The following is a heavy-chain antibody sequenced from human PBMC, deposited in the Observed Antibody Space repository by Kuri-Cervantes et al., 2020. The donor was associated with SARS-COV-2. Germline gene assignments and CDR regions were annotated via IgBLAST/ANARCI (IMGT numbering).Heavy chain of an antibody. CDR2: ISSSGSTI. CDR1: GFTFDAFW. V-gene: IGHV3-11*01. Sequence: GESLKISCAASGFTFDAFWMSWVRQAPGKGLEWVSYISSSGSTIYYADSVKGRFTISRDNAKNSLYLQMNSLRAEDTAVYYCARDSITMVQGVTSDAFDIWGQGTMVTVSS. D-gene: IGHD3-10*01. CDR3: ARDSITMVQGVTSDAFDI. J-gene: IGHJ3*02.